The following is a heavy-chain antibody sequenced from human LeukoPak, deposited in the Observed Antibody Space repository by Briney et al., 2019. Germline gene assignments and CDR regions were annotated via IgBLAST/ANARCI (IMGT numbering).Heavy chain of an antibody. CDR2: IRSKAYGGTT. CDR1: GFTFGDYA. Sequence: PGGSLRLSCTASGFTFGDYAMSWVRQAPGKGLEWVGFIRSKAYGGTTEYAASVKGIFTISRDDSKSTAYLQMNSLKTDDTAVYYCTRVPLVELHSGSRSHYYFDYWGQGTLVTVSS. CDR3: TRVPLVELHSGSRSHYYFDY. D-gene: IGHD3-10*01. J-gene: IGHJ4*02. V-gene: IGHV3-49*04.